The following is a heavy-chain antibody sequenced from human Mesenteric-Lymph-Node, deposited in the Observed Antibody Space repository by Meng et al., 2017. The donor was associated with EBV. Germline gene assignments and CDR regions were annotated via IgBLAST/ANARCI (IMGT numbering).Heavy chain of an antibody. Sequence: LQGSGPGLVNPSETLSLTCTVSDDSVSSTRCYWSWIRQPPGRGLEWIGYIFNSGSTNYNPSLRSRATISVDTSRNQFSLTLNSVTAADTAVYYCARVSGPYYSPWFDPWGQGSLVTVSS. V-gene: IGHV4-61*01. J-gene: IGHJ5*02. D-gene: IGHD2/OR15-2a*01. CDR2: IFNSGST. CDR1: DDSVSSTRCY. CDR3: ARVSGPYYSPWFDP.